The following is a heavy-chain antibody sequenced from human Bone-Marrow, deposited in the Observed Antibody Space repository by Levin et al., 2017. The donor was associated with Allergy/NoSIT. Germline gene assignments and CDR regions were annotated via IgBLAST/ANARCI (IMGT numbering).Heavy chain of an antibody. Sequence: GESLKISCAASGFTFSSYAMHWVRQAPGKGLEWVAVISYDGSNKYYADSVKGRFTISRDNSKNTLFVQMNSLRAEDTAVYYCAREYSGSYYDFDYWGQGTLVTVSS. D-gene: IGHD1-26*01. CDR3: AREYSGSYYDFDY. V-gene: IGHV3-30*04. CDR1: GFTFSSYA. J-gene: IGHJ4*02. CDR2: ISYDGSNK.